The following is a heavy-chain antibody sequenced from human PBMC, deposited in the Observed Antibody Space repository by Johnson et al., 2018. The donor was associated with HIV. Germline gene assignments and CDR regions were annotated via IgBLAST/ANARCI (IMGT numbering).Heavy chain of an antibody. CDR1: GLNFSDYG. V-gene: IGHV3-30*04. CDR2: ISFDGSNE. CDR3: AREGGGSNEDDAFDI. D-gene: IGHD1-26*01. Sequence: QVHLVESGGGVVQPGMFVTLSCAASGLNFSDYGMHWVRQAPGKGLEWVAVISFDGSNEYYADSVKGRFTFSRDNSKNTLYLQMNSLRAEDTALYYCAREGGGSNEDDAFDIWGQGTMVTVSS. J-gene: IGHJ3*02.